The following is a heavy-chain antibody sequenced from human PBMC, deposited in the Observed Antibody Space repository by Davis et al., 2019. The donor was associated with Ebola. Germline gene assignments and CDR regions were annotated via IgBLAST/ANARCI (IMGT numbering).Heavy chain of an antibody. J-gene: IGHJ6*02. CDR3: ARETSPSFTIFGVHYYYYGMDV. CDR2: ISSSGSTI. V-gene: IGHV3-48*03. Sequence: GESLKISCAASGFTFSSYEMNWVRQAPGKGLEWVSYISSSGSTIYYADSVKGRFTISRDNAKNSLYLQMNSLRAEDTAVYYCARETSPSFTIFGVHYYYYGMDVWGQGTTVTVSS. CDR1: GFTFSSYE. D-gene: IGHD3-3*01.